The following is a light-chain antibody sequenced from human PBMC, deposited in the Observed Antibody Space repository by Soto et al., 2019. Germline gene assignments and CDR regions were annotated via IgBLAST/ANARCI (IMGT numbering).Light chain of an antibody. V-gene: IGLV1-44*01. CDR1: GSKIGNNT. Sequence: QSVLTQPPSASETPGQRVSISCSGSGSKIGNNTVHWYQQLPGTAPKPLMYNNKQRPSGVPDRFSGSKSGTSASLAISGLQSEDEADYYCAAWDDSLSGYVFGTGTKVTVL. J-gene: IGLJ1*01. CDR3: AAWDDSLSGYV. CDR2: NNK.